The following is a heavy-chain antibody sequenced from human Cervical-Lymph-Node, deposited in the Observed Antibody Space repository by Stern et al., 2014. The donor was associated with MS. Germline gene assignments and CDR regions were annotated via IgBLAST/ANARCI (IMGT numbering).Heavy chain of an antibody. V-gene: IGHV3-21*01. CDR3: ARAEYSSSSFSY. CDR2: ISSSSSYI. Sequence: EVQLVESGGGLVKPGGSLRLSCAASGFTFSSYSMNCVRQAPGKGLEWVSSISSSSSYISYADSVKGRFTISRDNAKNSLYLQMNSLRAEDTAVYYCARAEYSSSSFSYWGQGTLVTVSS. CDR1: GFTFSSYS. D-gene: IGHD6-6*01. J-gene: IGHJ4*02.